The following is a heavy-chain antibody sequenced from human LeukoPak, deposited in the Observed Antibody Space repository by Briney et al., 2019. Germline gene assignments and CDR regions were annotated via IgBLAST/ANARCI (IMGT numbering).Heavy chain of an antibody. D-gene: IGHD7-27*01. CDR1: GFTFSSYA. Sequence: PGGSLRLSCAAPGFTFSSYAMSWVRQAPGKGLEWVGRTRNKAKSYTTNYGASVKGRFTLSRDDSKNSVYLQMNSLKNEDTAVYYCATYRLGYRDYWGQETLVTVSS. CDR3: ATYRLGYRDY. J-gene: IGHJ4*02. CDR2: TRNKAKSYTT. V-gene: IGHV3-72*01.